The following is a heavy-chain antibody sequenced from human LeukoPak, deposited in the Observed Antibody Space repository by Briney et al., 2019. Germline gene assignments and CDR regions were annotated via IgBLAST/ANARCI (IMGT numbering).Heavy chain of an antibody. J-gene: IGHJ6*03. D-gene: IGHD6-13*01. CDR1: GFTFSDYE. CDR3: AKASRRIAAAGTYYYYYYMDV. CDR2: ISTSGSII. V-gene: IGHV3-48*03. Sequence: GGSLRLSCAASGFTFSDYEMNWVRQAPGKGLEWILHISTSGSIIHYADSVKGRFTISRDNAKNSLYLQMNSLRAEDTAVYYCAKASRRIAAAGTYYYYYYMDVWGKGTTVTISS.